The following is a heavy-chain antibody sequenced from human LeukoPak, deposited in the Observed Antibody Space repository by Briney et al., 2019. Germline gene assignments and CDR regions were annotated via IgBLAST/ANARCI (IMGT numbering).Heavy chain of an antibody. V-gene: IGHV4-30-2*01. Sequence: SETLSLTCAVSGGSISSGGDSWSWIRQPPGKGLEWIGYIYHSGSTYYNPSLKSRVTISVDRSKNQFSLKLSSVTAADTAVYYCARGEGGYDSPFDYWGQGTLVTVSS. CDR2: IYHSGST. D-gene: IGHD5-12*01. CDR1: GGSISSGGDS. CDR3: ARGEGGYDSPFDY. J-gene: IGHJ4*02.